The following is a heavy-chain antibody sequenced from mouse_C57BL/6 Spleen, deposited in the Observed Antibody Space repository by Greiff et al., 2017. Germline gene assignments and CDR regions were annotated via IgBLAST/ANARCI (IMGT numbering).Heavy chain of an antibody. Sequence: EVHLVESGAELVKPGASVKLSCTASGFNIKDYYMHWVKQRTEQGLEWIGRIDPEDGETKYAPKFPGKATITAYTSSNTAYLQLSSLTSEDTAVYYGARDYYGSSYGYYAMDYWGQGTSVTVSS. CDR3: ARDYYGSSYGYYAMDY. D-gene: IGHD1-1*01. V-gene: IGHV14-2*01. CDR2: IDPEDGET. J-gene: IGHJ4*01. CDR1: GFNIKDYY.